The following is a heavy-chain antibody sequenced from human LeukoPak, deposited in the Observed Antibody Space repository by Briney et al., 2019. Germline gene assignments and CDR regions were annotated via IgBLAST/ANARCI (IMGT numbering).Heavy chain of an antibody. Sequence: GGPLSLSFLVPGFTFISPWMSWVRQAPGKGLEWVANIRQEGSEEYYVDSVKGRFSISRDNAKNSLYLQMNSLRAEDTAVYYCARDTVPSFGWFDPWGQGTLVTVSS. CDR1: GFTFISPW. J-gene: IGHJ5*02. CDR3: ARDTVPSFGWFDP. D-gene: IGHD3-3*01. CDR2: IRQEGSEE. V-gene: IGHV3-7*01.